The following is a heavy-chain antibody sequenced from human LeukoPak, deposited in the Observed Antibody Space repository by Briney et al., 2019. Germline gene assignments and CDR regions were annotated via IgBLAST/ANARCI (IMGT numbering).Heavy chain of an antibody. V-gene: IGHV3-30*02. D-gene: IGHD2-21*02. CDR3: ARDLYCGGDCYSNAFDI. Sequence: SGGSLRLSCAASGFTFSRYGMHWVRQAPGKGLEWVAFIRYDGSNKYYEDSVKGRFTISRDNSKTTLYLQMNSLRDEDTAVYYCARDLYCGGDCYSNAFDIWGQGTMVTVSS. J-gene: IGHJ3*02. CDR2: IRYDGSNK. CDR1: GFTFSRYG.